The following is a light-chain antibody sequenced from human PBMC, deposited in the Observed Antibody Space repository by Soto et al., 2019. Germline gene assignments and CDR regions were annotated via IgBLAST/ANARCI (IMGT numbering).Light chain of an antibody. CDR1: SSNIGNNY. CDR2: DNN. V-gene: IGLV1-51*01. J-gene: IGLJ1*01. CDR3: QSYDSSLTTFV. Sequence: QSVLTQPPSVSAAPGQKVTISCSGSSSNIGNNYVPWYQQLPGTAPKLLIYDNNKRPSGVPDRFSGSKSGTSASLAITGLQPEDEADYYCQSYDSSLTTFVFGTGTKVTVL.